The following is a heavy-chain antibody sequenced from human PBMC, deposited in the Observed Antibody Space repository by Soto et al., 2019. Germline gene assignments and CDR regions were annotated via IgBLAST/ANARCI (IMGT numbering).Heavy chain of an antibody. CDR3: AREIQGDSSGYPNFDY. J-gene: IGHJ4*02. CDR2: IYYSGST. CDR1: GGSVSSGSYY. V-gene: IGHV4-61*01. D-gene: IGHD3-22*01. Sequence: QVQLQESGPGLVKPSETLSLTCTVSGGSVSSGSYYWSWIRQPPGKGLEWIGYIYYSGSTNYNPSLKSRVTISVDTSKNQFSLKLSSVTAADTAVYYCAREIQGDSSGYPNFDYWGQGTLVTVSS.